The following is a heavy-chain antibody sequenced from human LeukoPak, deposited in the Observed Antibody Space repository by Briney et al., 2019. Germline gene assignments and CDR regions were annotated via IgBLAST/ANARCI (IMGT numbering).Heavy chain of an antibody. V-gene: IGHV4-4*02. Sequence: SETLSRNCSGSGGSIITTHWGSWVRQTPGKGLGWIGAIYHSGRTDYNPSLESRVTMSVDKSKNQFSLKLTCVTAADTAVYYCAREGDYYGPGSHYGGAFDPWGEGTLVTVSS. J-gene: IGHJ5*02. CDR1: GGSIITTHW. CDR3: AREGDYYGPGSHYGGAFDP. D-gene: IGHD3-10*01. CDR2: IYHSGRT.